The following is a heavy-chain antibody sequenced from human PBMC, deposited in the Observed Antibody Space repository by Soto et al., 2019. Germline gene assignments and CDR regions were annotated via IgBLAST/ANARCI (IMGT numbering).Heavy chain of an antibody. Sequence: QVRLQQWGAGLLKPSETLSLTCAVYGGSFSGYYWSWIRQPPGKGLEWIGEINHSGSTNYNPSLKSRVTISVDTSKNQFSLKLSSVTAADTAVYYCARGRTIKPYNWFDPWGQGTLVTVSS. CDR1: GGSFSGYY. D-gene: IGHD3-9*01. CDR2: INHSGST. CDR3: ARGRTIKPYNWFDP. V-gene: IGHV4-34*01. J-gene: IGHJ5*02.